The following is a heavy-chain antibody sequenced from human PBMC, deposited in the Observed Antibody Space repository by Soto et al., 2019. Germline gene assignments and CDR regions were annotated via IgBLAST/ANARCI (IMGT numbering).Heavy chain of an antibody. Sequence: QVQLVQSGGEVKKPGSSVKVSCKASGGTFSTYAFTWVRQAPGQGLEWMGGIIPIFGKANYAQKFQGRVTITADESTTTAYMDLTNLTSEDTAMYYCARGGHSSGWNYWGQGTLVTVSS. V-gene: IGHV1-69*12. CDR1: GGTFSTYA. D-gene: IGHD6-19*01. J-gene: IGHJ4*02. CDR2: IIPIFGKA. CDR3: ARGGHSSGWNY.